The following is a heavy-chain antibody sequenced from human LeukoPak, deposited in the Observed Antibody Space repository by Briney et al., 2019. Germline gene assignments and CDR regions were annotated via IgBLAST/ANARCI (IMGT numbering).Heavy chain of an antibody. D-gene: IGHD3-22*01. V-gene: IGHV3-23*01. CDR1: GLTFSDYA. Sequence: GGSLRLSCAASGLTFSDYAMAWVRQAPGKGLEWVSGISGSGGSTYYADSVRGHFTISRDNSKNTVYLQMNSLRAEDTAVYYCAKDRSYNYEYYFDYWGQGTLVTVSS. J-gene: IGHJ4*02. CDR3: AKDRSYNYEYYFDY. CDR2: ISGSGGST.